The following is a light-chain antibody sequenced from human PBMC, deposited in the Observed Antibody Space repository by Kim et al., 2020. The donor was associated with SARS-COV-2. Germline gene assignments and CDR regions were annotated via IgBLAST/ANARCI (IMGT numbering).Light chain of an antibody. Sequence: VSPGERATQHYRASKSFSNNLAWYEQKPGQAPRLLNNGASTRATGTPARFRGSGSGTEFTLTVSSLHSEDYAVYYCQQYNNWPRTFGQGTKVDIK. CDR2: GAS. CDR3: QQYNNWPRT. V-gene: IGKV3-15*01. J-gene: IGKJ1*01. CDR1: KSFSNN.